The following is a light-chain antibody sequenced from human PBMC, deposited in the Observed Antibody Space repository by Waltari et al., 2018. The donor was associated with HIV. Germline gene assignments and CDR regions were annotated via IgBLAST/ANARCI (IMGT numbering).Light chain of an antibody. Sequence: QSVLAQPPSVSGTPGQRVPISFSGTPSNIGTNVVTWYPQSQGTAPKLLISSNNQRPSGDPDRFSGFKSGTSASLAINGLQSEDEADYYCATWDDTPTGHVLFGGGTKVTVL. CDR1: PSNIGTNV. CDR2: SNN. J-gene: IGLJ2*01. V-gene: IGLV1-44*01. CDR3: ATWDDTPTGHVL.